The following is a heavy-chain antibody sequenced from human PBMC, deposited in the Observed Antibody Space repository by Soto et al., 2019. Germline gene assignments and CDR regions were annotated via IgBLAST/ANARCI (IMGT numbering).Heavy chain of an antibody. J-gene: IGHJ6*02. D-gene: IGHD2-2*01. V-gene: IGHV4-59*01. Sequence: SETLSLTCSVPGGSSRSYYWSWRRPHTGKGMEWIGYIYYSGSTNYNPSLKRRVTIAVDTSKNQFSLKLSSVTAADTAVYYCARSLGYCSSTSCPDYYYYGMDVWGQGTTVTVSS. CDR1: GGSSRSYY. CDR2: IYYSGST. CDR3: ARSLGYCSSTSCPDYYYYGMDV.